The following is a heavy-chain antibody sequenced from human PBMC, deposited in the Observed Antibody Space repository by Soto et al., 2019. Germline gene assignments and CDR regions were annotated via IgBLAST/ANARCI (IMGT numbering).Heavy chain of an antibody. CDR1: GGSISSSSYY. CDR2: IYYSGST. D-gene: IGHD2-21*02. Sequence: SETLSLTCTVSGGSISSSSYYWGWIRQPPGKGLEWIGSIYYSGSTYYNPSLRSRVTISVDTSKNQFSLKLSSVTAADTAVYYCARGGGIVVVTAPYDHWGQGTLVTVSS. J-gene: IGHJ4*02. CDR3: ARGGGIVVVTAPYDH. V-gene: IGHV4-39*01.